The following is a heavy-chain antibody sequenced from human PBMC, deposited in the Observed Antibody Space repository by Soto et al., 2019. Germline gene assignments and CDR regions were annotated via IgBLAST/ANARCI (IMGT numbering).Heavy chain of an antibody. Sequence: PSETMSLTCNVCGGSISSSSYYWGWIRPPPGKGLEWIGSIYYSGSTYYNPSLKSRVTISVDTSKNQFSLKLSSVTAADTAVYYCARRGGFYGMDVWGQGTTVTVSS. CDR1: GGSISSSSYY. CDR3: ARRGGFYGMDV. CDR2: IYYSGST. V-gene: IGHV4-39*01. J-gene: IGHJ6*02. D-gene: IGHD5-12*01.